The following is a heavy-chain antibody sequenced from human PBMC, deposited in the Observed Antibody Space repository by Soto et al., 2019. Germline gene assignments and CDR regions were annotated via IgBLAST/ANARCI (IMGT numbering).Heavy chain of an antibody. D-gene: IGHD6-19*01. CDR3: ARDERIAVAGTDT. V-gene: IGHV3-23*01. CDR1: GFIFSNYA. J-gene: IGHJ5*02. Sequence: EVQLLESVGGLVQPGGSLRLSCEASGFIFSNYAMTWVRQAAGKGLEWVSSISGPGGSTYYADSVQGRFTISRDNSKNTLFLQMHSLRADDTALYFCARDERIAVAGTDTWGQGILVTVTS. CDR2: ISGPGGST.